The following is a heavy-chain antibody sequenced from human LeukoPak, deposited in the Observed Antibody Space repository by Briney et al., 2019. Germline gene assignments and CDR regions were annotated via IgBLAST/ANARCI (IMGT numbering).Heavy chain of an antibody. J-gene: IGHJ4*02. V-gene: IGHV3-9*01. CDR2: ISWNSGSI. CDR1: GFTFDDYA. CDR3: AKGGDFDILTADD. Sequence: GGSLRLSCAASGFTFDDYAMHWVRQAPGKGLEWVSGISWNSGSIGYADSVKGRFTISRDNAKNSLYLQMNSLRAEDTAVYYCAKGGDFDILTADDWGQGTLVTVSS. D-gene: IGHD3-9*01.